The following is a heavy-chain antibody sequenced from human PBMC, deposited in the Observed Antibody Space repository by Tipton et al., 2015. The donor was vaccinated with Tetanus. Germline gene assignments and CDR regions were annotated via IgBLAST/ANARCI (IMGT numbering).Heavy chain of an antibody. CDR1: GDSIRSEDYY. V-gene: IGHV4-30-4*01. CDR2: IYYSGST. J-gene: IGHJ6*03. CDR3: ARLACSRPSCFYYHDYFVDA. Sequence: TLSLTCSVSGDSIRSEDYYWGWIRQSPGKGLEWLGYIYYSGSTYNNPSLKSRVSISLDASKNQFSLSLNSVTAADSATYYCARLACSRPSCFYYHDYFVDAWGTGPALAVSS. D-gene: IGHD2-2*01.